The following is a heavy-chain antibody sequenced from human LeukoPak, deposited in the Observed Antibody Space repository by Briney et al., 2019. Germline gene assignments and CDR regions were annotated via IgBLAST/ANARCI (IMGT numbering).Heavy chain of an antibody. CDR2: FFYSGTT. CDR3: ARSIIGNVWYGGASDI. V-gene: IGHV4-59*01. J-gene: IGHJ3*02. Sequence: SETLSLTCTVSGGSISPYYWTWTRQLPGKGLEWIGFFFYSGTTNYNPSLKSRVTISVDTSKNQLSLKLSSVTATDTAVYYCARSIIGNVWYGGASDIWGQGTMVTVSS. CDR1: GGSISPYY. D-gene: IGHD6-19*01.